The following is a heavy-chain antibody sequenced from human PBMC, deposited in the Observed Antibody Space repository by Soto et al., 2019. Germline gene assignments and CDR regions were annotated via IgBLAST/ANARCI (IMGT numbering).Heavy chain of an antibody. D-gene: IGHD3-9*01. CDR3: AKDQYDILTGRGGGSAP. CDR1: GGTFSSYA. J-gene: IGHJ5*02. V-gene: IGHV1-69*13. CDR2: IIPIFGTA. Sequence: SVKVSCKASGGTFSSYAISWVRQAPGQGLEWMGGIIPIFGTANYAQKFQGRVTITADESTSTAYMELSSLRSEDTAVYYCAKDQYDILTGRGGGSAPGGKGPPVTVSS.